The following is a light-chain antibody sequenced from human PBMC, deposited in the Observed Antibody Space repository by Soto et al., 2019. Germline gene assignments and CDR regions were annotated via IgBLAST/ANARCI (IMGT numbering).Light chain of an antibody. CDR3: QQRSNWPPIT. CDR2: AAS. V-gene: IGKV3-11*01. Sequence: EIVLTQSPATLSLSPGERATLSCRASQSVSSYLAWYQQKPGQAPRLLIYAASNRATGIPARFSGSGSGTDFSLTICSLEPEDLAFYYCQQRSNWPPITFGQGTRLEIK. CDR1: QSVSSY. J-gene: IGKJ5*01.